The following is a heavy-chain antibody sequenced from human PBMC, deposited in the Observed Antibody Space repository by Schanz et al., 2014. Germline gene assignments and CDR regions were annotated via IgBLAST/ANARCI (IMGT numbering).Heavy chain of an antibody. V-gene: IGHV3-NL1*01. CDR2: IYSGGDT. D-gene: IGHD2-2*01. CDR3: AKVAPAATYLDS. Sequence: QVQLVESGGGVVQPGRSLRLSCATSGLNFDYYGMNWVRQAPGKGLEWVSLIYSGGDTNYAGSVKGRFTISRDNAKNSLFLQMNSLSAEDTAVYYCAKVAPAATYLDSWGLGTLVTVSS. J-gene: IGHJ4*02. CDR1: GLNFDYYG.